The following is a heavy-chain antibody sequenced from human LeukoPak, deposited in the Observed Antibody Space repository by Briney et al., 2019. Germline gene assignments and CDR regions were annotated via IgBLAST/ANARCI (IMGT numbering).Heavy chain of an antibody. J-gene: IGHJ4*02. CDR1: GYSISSGYY. CDR2: IYHSGST. Sequence: SETLSLTCTVSGYSISSGYYWGWIRQAPGKGLEWIGSIYHSGSTYYNPSLKSRVTISVDTSKNQFSLKLSSVTAADTAVYYCARASRTGLGIGSFDYWGQGTLVTVSS. V-gene: IGHV4-38-2*02. CDR3: ARASRTGLGIGSFDY. D-gene: IGHD7-27*01.